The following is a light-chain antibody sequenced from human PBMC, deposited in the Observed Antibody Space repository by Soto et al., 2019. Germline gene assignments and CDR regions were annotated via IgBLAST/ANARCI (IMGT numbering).Light chain of an antibody. Sequence: DIQMTQSPSSLSASVGDRVTITCRASQSISSYLNWYQQKPGKAPKFLIYAASSLQSGVPSRFSGSGSGTDVTLTISSLQPEDFATYYCQQSYRTPRTFGHGTKVEIK. CDR1: QSISSY. CDR2: AAS. V-gene: IGKV1-39*01. CDR3: QQSYRTPRT. J-gene: IGKJ1*01.